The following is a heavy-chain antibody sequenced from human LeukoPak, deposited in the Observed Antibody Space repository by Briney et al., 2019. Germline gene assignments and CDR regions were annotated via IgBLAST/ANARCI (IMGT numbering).Heavy chain of an antibody. CDR1: GDSISSYY. D-gene: IGHD6-19*01. CDR3: ALGLVAGAFDY. J-gene: IGHJ4*02. Sequence: SETLSLTCNVSGDSISSYYWSWIRQPPGKGLEWVGYVDYSGSTNYNSALKSRVTISIDTSKNQFSLKLRSVTAADTAVYYCALGLVAGAFDYWGQGTLATVSS. CDR2: VDYSGST. V-gene: IGHV4-59*01.